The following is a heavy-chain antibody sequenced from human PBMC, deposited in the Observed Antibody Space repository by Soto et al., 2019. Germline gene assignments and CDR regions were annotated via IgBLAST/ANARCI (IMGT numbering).Heavy chain of an antibody. CDR1: GGTFSSYA. J-gene: IGHJ4*02. V-gene: IGHV1-69*13. Sequence: AASVKVSCKASGGTFSSYAISWVRQAPGQGLEWMGGIIPIFGTANYAQKFQGRVTITADESTSTAYMELSSLRSEDTAVYYCARERRYYDSSGYRLSRCFDYWGQGTLVTVSS. CDR2: IIPIFGTA. CDR3: ARERRYYDSSGYRLSRCFDY. D-gene: IGHD3-22*01.